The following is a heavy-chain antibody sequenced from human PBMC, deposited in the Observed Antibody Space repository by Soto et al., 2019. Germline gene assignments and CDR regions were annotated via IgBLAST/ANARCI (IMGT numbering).Heavy chain of an antibody. D-gene: IGHD2-15*01. CDR1: GGTFSSYA. Sequence: QVQLVQSGAEVRKPGSSVKVSCKASGGTFSSYAISWVRQAPGQGLEWMGGIIPILGTANYAQKFQGRVTLTADEPTRAAYMELSSQRSEDTAVYYSARDVPPGVVVVVAARHYGMDVWGQGTTVTVSS. CDR2: IIPILGTA. J-gene: IGHJ6*02. CDR3: ARDVPPGVVVVVAARHYGMDV. V-gene: IGHV1-69*11.